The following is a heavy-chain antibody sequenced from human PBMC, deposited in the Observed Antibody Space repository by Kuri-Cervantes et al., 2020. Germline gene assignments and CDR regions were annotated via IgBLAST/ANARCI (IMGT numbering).Heavy chain of an antibody. V-gene: IGHV3-30-3*01. CDR3: ASERGYSYGLSSEPYPGVFQH. CDR1: RFTFSSYW. Sequence: GESLKISCAASRFTFSSYWMSWVRQAPGKGLEWVAVISYDGSNKYYADSVKGRFTISRDNSKNTLYLQMNSLRAEDTAVYYCASERGYSYGLSSEPYPGVFQHWGQGTLVTVSS. J-gene: IGHJ1*01. CDR2: ISYDGSNK. D-gene: IGHD5-18*01.